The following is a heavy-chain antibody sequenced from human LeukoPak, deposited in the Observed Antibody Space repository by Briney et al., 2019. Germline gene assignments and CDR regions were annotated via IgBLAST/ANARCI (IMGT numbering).Heavy chain of an antibody. D-gene: IGHD3-16*02. CDR2: INHSGST. CDR1: GGSFSGYY. CDR3: ARVLYYDYVWGSFRYSGAFDH. V-gene: IGHV4-34*01. J-gene: IGHJ4*02. Sequence: PSETLSLTCAVYGGSFSGYYWSWIRQPPGKGLEWIEEINHSGSTNYNPSLKSRVTISVDTSKNQFSLKLSSVTAADTAVYYCARVLYYDYVWGSFRYSGAFDHWGQGTLVNVSS.